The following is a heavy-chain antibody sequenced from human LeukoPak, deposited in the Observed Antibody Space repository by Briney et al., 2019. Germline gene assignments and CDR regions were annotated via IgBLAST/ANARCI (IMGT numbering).Heavy chain of an antibody. CDR1: GGSISSGGYY. D-gene: IGHD3-22*01. J-gene: IGHJ4*02. V-gene: IGHV4-30-2*05. CDR2: IYHSGST. Sequence: SQTLSLTCTVSGGSISSGGYYWSWIRQPPGKGLEWIGYIYHSGSTYYNPSLKSRVTISVDTSKNQFSLKLSSVTAADTAVYYCARVDDPTTMIVEWGQGTLVTVSS. CDR3: ARVDDPTTMIVE.